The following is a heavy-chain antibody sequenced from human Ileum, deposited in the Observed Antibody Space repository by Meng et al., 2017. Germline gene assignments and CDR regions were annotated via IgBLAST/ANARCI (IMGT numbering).Heavy chain of an antibody. CDR3: ARPGGYCSDLDCYPAE. J-gene: IGHJ4*02. Sequence: VGLVESGVGLKEPGASLMVSCKASGYPFKNYAVTWVRPAPGQGLEWMGWIHTDTGNPTYDQGFTGRFVFSLDTSVNTAYLQISGLKAEDTAVYYCARPGGYCSDLDCYPAEWGQGTLVTVSS. V-gene: IGHV7-4-1*02. CDR2: IHTDTGNP. D-gene: IGHD2-15*01. CDR1: GYPFKNYA.